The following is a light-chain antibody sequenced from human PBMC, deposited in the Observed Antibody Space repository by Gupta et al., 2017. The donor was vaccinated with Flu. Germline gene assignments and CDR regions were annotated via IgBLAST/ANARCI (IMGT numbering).Light chain of an antibody. V-gene: IGLV3-1*01. CDR2: QDS. CDR1: KLGDKY. J-gene: IGLJ1*01. CDR3: QAYDSNTAYV. Sequence: SYELTQPPSVSVSPGQTASITCSGDKLGDKYACWYQQKPGQSPELVIYQDSKRPSGIPERFSGSNSGNTATLTISGTQAMDEADYYCQAYDSNTAYVFGTGTKVTVL.